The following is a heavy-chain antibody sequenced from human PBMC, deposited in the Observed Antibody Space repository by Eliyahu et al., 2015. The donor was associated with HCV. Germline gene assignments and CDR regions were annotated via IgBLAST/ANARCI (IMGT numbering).Heavy chain of an antibody. CDR3: AHTRGFVATPFQASFDY. Sequence: QITLKESGPTLVKPTQTLTLTCTFSGFSLSTSGVGVGWIRQPPGKALEWLALIYWNDDKRYSPSLKSRLTITKDTSKNQVVLTMTNMDPVDTATYYCAHTRGFVATPFQASFDYWGQGTLVTVSS. D-gene: IGHD5-12*01. J-gene: IGHJ4*02. CDR2: IYWNDDK. V-gene: IGHV2-5*01. CDR1: GFSLSTSGVG.